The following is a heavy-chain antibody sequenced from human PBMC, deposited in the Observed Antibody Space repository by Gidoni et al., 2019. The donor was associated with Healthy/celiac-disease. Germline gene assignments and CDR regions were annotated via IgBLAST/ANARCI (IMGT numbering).Heavy chain of an antibody. J-gene: IGHJ4*02. CDR3: TRVDSGPSDY. Sequence: EVQLVESGGGLVQPGRSLRLSCTASGFTFGEYAMSWFRQAPGKGLEWVGFIRSKAYCGTTEYAASVKGRFTISRDDSKSIAYLQMNSLKTEDTAVYYCTRVDSGPSDYWGQGTLVTASS. V-gene: IGHV3-49*03. CDR2: IRSKAYCGTT. D-gene: IGHD2-21*01. CDR1: GFTFGEYA.